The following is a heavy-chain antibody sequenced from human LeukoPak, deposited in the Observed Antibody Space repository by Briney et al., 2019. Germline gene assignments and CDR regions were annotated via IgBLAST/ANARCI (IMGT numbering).Heavy chain of an antibody. J-gene: IGHJ5*02. V-gene: IGHV1-69*06. CDR2: IIPIFGTA. CDR3: ARDSGYSSGWYRDP. CDR1: GGTFSSYA. Sequence: ASVKVSCKASGGTFSSYAISWVRQAPGQGLEWMGGIIPIFGTANYAQKFQGRVTITADKSTSTAYMDLSSLRPEDTAVYYCARDSGYSSGWYRDPWGQGTLVTVSS. D-gene: IGHD6-19*01.